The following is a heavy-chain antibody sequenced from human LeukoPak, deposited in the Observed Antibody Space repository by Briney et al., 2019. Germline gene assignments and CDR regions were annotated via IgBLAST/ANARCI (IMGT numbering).Heavy chain of an antibody. CDR1: GGSFSGYY. CDR3: ASPYRGGYYYDSSGTPGY. CDR2: INHSGST. V-gene: IGHV4-34*01. Sequence: ASETLSLTCAVYGGSFSGYYLSWIRQPPGKGLEWIGEINHSGSTNYNPSLKSRVTISVDTSKNQFSLKLSSVTAADTAVYYCASPYRGGYYYDSSGTPGYWGQGTLVTVSS. J-gene: IGHJ4*02. D-gene: IGHD3-22*01.